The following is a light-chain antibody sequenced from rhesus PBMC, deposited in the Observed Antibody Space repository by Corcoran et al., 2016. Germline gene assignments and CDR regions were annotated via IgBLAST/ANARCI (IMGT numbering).Light chain of an antibody. CDR3: QQVTDWPLT. J-gene: IGKJ4*01. Sequence: EIVMTQSPATLSFSPGERATLSCRASESVSTNLAWSHPKPGQPPRLLNYGASNRATGIPDRFSGSGSETDFTITISSLAPEDVAVYYCQQVTDWPLTFGGGTKVEIK. CDR1: ESVSTN. V-gene: IGKV3-35*01. CDR2: GAS.